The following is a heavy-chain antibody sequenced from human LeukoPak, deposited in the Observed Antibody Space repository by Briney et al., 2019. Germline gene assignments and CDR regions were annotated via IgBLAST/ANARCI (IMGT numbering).Heavy chain of an antibody. D-gene: IGHD4-17*01. V-gene: IGHV3-21*01. CDR3: ARDVPTVTTYWFDP. Sequence: KPGGSLRLSCAASGFTFSSYRMTWVRQAPGKGLEWVSSISSSSSYIYYADSVKGRFTISRDNAKNSLYLQMNSLRAEDTAVYYCARDVPTVTTYWFDPWGQGTLVTVSS. CDR2: ISSSSSYI. J-gene: IGHJ5*02. CDR1: GFTFSSYR.